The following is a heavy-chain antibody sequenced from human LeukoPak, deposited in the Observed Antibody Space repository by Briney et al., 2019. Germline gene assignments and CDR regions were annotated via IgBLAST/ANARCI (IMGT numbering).Heavy chain of an antibody. CDR3: ARGLGSGWYPNY. CDR2: ISSSSSYI. V-gene: IGHV3-21*01. Sequence: PGGSLRLSCAASGFTFSSYSMNWVRQAPGKGLEWVSSISSSSSYIYYADSVKGRFTISRDNAKNSLYLQVNSLRAEDTAVYYCARGLGSGWYPNYWGQGTLVTVSS. CDR1: GFTFSSYS. D-gene: IGHD6-19*01. J-gene: IGHJ4*02.